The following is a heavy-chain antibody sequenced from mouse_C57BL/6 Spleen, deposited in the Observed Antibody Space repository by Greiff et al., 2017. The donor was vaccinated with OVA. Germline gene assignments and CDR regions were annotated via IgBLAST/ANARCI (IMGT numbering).Heavy chain of an antibody. CDR3: TTSGRRAY. J-gene: IGHJ3*01. CDR2: IDPENGDT. CDR1: GFNIKDDY. Sequence: EVQLQQSGAELVRPGASVKLSCTASGFNIKDDYMHWVKQRPEQGLEWIGWIDPENGDTEYASKFQGKATITADTSSNTAYLQLSSLTSEDTAVYYCTTSGRRAYWGQGTLVTVSA. V-gene: IGHV14-4*01.